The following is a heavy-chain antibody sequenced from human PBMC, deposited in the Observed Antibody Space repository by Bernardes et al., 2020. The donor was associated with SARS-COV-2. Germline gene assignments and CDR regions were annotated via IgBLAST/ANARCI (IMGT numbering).Heavy chain of an antibody. Sequence: GGSLRLSCAASGFTFDDYAMHWVRQAPGKGLEWVSGISWNSGSIGYADSVKGRFTISRDNAKNSLYLQMNSLRAEDTALYYCAKDIGGYYGSGRVVWGQGTLVTVSS. V-gene: IGHV3-9*01. J-gene: IGHJ4*02. D-gene: IGHD3-10*01. CDR3: AKDIGGYYGSGRVV. CDR1: GFTFDDYA. CDR2: ISWNSGSI.